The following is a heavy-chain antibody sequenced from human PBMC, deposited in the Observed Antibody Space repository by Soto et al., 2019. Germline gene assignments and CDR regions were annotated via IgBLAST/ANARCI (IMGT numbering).Heavy chain of an antibody. CDR1: GFTVSSDY. J-gene: IGHJ5*02. CDR2: IYTGGST. D-gene: IGHD4-17*01. CDR3: ARAYGGNPALFDP. Sequence: GGSLRLSCAASGFTVSSDYMSWVRQAPGKGLEWVPVIYTGGSTYYADSVKGRFTFSRDNSKNTLYLQMNSLRAEDTAVYYCARAYGGNPALFDPWGQGTLVTVSS. V-gene: IGHV3-53*01.